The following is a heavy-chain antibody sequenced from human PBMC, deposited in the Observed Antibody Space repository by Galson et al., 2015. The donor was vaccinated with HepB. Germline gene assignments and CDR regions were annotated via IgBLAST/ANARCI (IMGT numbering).Heavy chain of an antibody. V-gene: IGHV1-8*01. CDR2: MNPNSGNT. D-gene: IGHD3-22*01. J-gene: IGHJ4*02. Sequence: SVKVSCKASGFTFTNYDITWVRQATGQGLEWLGWMNPNSGNTGYAQKFQGRVTMTRNTSITTAYMELTSLRSEDTAIYYCARGAAGYDRSGYFDYWGQGTPVTVSS. CDR1: GFTFTNYD. CDR3: ARGAAGYDRSGYFDY.